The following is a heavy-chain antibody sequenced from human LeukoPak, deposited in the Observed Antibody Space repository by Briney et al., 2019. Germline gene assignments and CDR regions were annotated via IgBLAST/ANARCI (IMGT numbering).Heavy chain of an antibody. D-gene: IGHD6-13*01. CDR3: AKADREAVAGTQFDY. J-gene: IGHJ4*02. CDR2: ISGSGGST. V-gene: IGHV3-23*01. Sequence: PGGSLRLSCAASGFTVSSNYMSWVRQAPGKGLEWVSAISGSGGSTYYADSVKGRFTISRDNSKNTLYLQLNSVRAEDTGVYYCAKADREAVAGTQFDYWGQGTLVTVSS. CDR1: GFTVSSNY.